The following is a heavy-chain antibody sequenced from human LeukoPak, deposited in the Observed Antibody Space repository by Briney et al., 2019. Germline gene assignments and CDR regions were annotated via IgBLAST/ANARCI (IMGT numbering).Heavy chain of an antibody. D-gene: IGHD1-1*01. CDR3: TRDRGAYNLYDY. CDR1: GFTFGDYA. Sequence: GGSLRLSGTASGFTFGDYAMSWIRQAPGKGLEWVGFIRSKAYGGTADYAASVKGRFTISRDDSKAIAYLQMNSLKTEDTAVYHCTRDRGAYNLYDYWGQGTLVTVSS. CDR2: IRSKAYGGTA. V-gene: IGHV3-49*03. J-gene: IGHJ4*02.